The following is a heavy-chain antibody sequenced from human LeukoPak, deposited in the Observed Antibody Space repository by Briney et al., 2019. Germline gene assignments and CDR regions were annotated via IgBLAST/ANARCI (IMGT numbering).Heavy chain of an antibody. CDR1: GFTFSAFD. D-gene: IGHD3-22*01. Sequence: PGGSLRLSCAASGFTFSAFDMRWVRQAPGKGLEWVSRISGRGDGTDHAESVKGRFTVSRENFKNTVFLQMNSLRVEDTAVYYCAKDYYYDSSGYYSGGAFDVWGQGTMVTVSS. V-gene: IGHV3-23*01. CDR3: AKDYYYDSSGYYSGGAFDV. J-gene: IGHJ3*01. CDR2: ISGRGDGT.